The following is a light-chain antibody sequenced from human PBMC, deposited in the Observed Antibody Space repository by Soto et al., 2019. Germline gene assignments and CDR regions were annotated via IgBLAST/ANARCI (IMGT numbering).Light chain of an antibody. J-gene: IGKJ1*01. CDR2: AAS. CDR3: QQSYSTLTWT. V-gene: IGKV1-39*01. Sequence: DIQMTQSPSSLSASVGDRVTITCRASQSISSYLNWYQQKPGKAPKLLIYAASTLQSGVPSRFXGSGSGTAFTLTISSLQPEDFAPYYCQQSYSTLTWTFGQGTKVEIK. CDR1: QSISSY.